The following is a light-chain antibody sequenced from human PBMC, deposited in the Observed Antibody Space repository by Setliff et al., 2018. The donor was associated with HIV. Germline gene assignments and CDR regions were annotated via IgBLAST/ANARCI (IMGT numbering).Light chain of an antibody. CDR1: SSNIGVNS. CDR3: AAWDDSLSEPFHV. Sequence: QSVLTQPPSATETPGQRVTISCSGSSSNIGVNSVTWYQQFPGTAPKLLMYSTNQRPSGVADRFSGSKSGTSASLAISGLQSEDEADYYCAAWDDSLSEPFHVFGTGTKVTV. J-gene: IGLJ1*01. V-gene: IGLV1-44*01. CDR2: STN.